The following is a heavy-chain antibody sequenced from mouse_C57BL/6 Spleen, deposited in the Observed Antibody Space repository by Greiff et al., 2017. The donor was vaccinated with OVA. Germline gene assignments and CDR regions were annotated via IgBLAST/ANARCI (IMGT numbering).Heavy chain of an antibody. D-gene: IGHD1-1*01. CDR2: IDPSDSYT. CDR3: ANYGRPPYYFDY. Sequence: QVHVKQPGAELVKPGASVKLPCKASGYTFTSYWMQWVKQRPGQGLEWIGEIDPSDSYTNYNQKFKGKATLTVDTSSSTAYMQLSSLTSEDSAVYYCANYGRPPYYFDYWGQGTTLTVSS. CDR1: GYTFTSYW. V-gene: IGHV1-50*01. J-gene: IGHJ2*01.